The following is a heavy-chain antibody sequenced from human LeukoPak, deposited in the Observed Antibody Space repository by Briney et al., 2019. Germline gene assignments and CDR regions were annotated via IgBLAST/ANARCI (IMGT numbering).Heavy chain of an antibody. J-gene: IGHJ4*02. CDR1: GGSIRTYY. Sequence: SETLSLTCTVSGGSIRTYYWSWIRQPPGKGLEWIGYIYTSGSTNYNPSLKSRVTMSLDTSENQFSLKLSSVTAADTAGYYCARGDFYRYYFDYWGQGTLVTVSS. CDR2: IYTSGST. D-gene: IGHD2/OR15-2a*01. CDR3: ARGDFYRYYFDY. V-gene: IGHV4-4*09.